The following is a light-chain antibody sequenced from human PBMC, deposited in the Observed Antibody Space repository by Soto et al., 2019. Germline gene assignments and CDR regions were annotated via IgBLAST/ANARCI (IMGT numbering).Light chain of an antibody. J-gene: IGKJ5*01. CDR1: QTISSW. CDR3: QQYNTYST. Sequence: DIQMTQSPSTLSVSVGDRVTITCRASQTISSWLAWYQQKPGKAPKLLIYTASTLKSGVPSMFSGRGSGTEFTLTISSLQPDDFATYYCQQYNTYSTFGQGTRLEIK. CDR2: TAS. V-gene: IGKV1-5*03.